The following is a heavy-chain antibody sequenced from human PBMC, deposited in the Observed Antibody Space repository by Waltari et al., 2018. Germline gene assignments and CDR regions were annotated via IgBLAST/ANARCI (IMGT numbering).Heavy chain of an antibody. D-gene: IGHD2-21*02. J-gene: IGHJ5*02. CDR2: IYYTGST. CDR1: GGSISGFY. Sequence: QVQLQESGPSLLKPSETLSLICTVSGGSISGFYWSWVRQPPGKGLDWIGYIYYTGSTNFNPSLKRCVTMSVDTSKNQFSLKLSSVTAADTAFYYCARGGGGDWEWFDPWGQGTLVTVSS. V-gene: IGHV4-59*01. CDR3: ARGGGGDWEWFDP.